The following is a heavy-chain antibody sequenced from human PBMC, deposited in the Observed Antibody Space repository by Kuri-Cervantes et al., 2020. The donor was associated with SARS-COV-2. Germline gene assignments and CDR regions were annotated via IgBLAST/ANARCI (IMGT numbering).Heavy chain of an antibody. V-gene: IGHV1-8*01. CDR2: MNPNSGNT. J-gene: IGHJ4*02. Sequence: ASVKVSCKASGYTFTSYDINWVRQATGQGLEWMGWMNPNSGNTGYAQKFQGRVTMTRNTSISTAYMELSSLRSEDTAVYYCARDPGQRYSSGWHPDFDYWGQGTLVTVSS. CDR1: GYTFTSYD. CDR3: ARDPGQRYSSGWHPDFDY. D-gene: IGHD6-19*01.